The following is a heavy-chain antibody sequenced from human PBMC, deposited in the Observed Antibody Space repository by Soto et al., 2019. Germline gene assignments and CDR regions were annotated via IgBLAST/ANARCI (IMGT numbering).Heavy chain of an antibody. CDR2: IWYDGNNK. CDR1: GFSFSRNG. D-gene: IGHD3-3*01. V-gene: IGHV3-33*01. J-gene: IGHJ4*02. Sequence: QVQLVESGGGVVQPGRSLRLSCAASGFSFSRNGMHWVRQAPGKGLEWVAIIWYDGNNKDYADSVKGRFSISRDNSKSTLYLQMNSLRVEDTAVYYCARDMGFLDYWGQGTLVTVSS. CDR3: ARDMGFLDY.